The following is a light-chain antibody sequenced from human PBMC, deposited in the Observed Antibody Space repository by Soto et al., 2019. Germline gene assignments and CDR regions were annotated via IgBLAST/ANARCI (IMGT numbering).Light chain of an antibody. CDR3: QQYNSYSVWT. Sequence: DIQMTQSPSTLSASVGDRVTITCRASQSISSWLAWYQQKPGKAPKLLINKASSLESGVPSRFSGSGSGTEFTLTISSLQPDDFATYYCQQYNSYSVWTFGQGTKVDIK. J-gene: IGKJ1*01. CDR1: QSISSW. CDR2: KAS. V-gene: IGKV1-5*03.